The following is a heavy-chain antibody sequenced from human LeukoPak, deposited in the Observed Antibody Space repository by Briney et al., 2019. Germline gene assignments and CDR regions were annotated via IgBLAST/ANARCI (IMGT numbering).Heavy chain of an antibody. D-gene: IGHD4-11*01. V-gene: IGHV3-48*03. J-gene: IGHJ6*03. Sequence: GGSLTLSCAASGFTFSSYEMNWVRQAPGKGLEWVSYISSSGSTIYYAASVKRRFTISRDNAKNSLSLQMNSLRAEDTAVYYCARRPFPPTTVTTCYYYMDVWGKGTTVTVSS. CDR3: ARRPFPPTTVTTCYYYMDV. CDR2: ISSSGSTI. CDR1: GFTFSSYE.